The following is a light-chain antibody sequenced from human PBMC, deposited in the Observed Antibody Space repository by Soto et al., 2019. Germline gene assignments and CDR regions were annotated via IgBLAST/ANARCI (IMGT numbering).Light chain of an antibody. CDR1: QGISNY. J-gene: IGKJ5*01. CDR2: AAS. V-gene: IGKV1-27*01. CDR3: PQSANPPIP. Sequence: DIRMTQSPSSLSASVGAGVTITCRASQGISNYLAWYQQKPGKVPKLLIYAASTLQSGVPSRFSGSGSGTEFTLTISSLQPDDFAVYYCPQSANPPIPFAQGTRLAIK.